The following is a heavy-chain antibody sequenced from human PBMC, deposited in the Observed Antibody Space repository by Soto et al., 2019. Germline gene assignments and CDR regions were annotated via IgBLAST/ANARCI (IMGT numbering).Heavy chain of an antibody. V-gene: IGHV3-13*05. CDR1: VFTFSSYD. Sequence: GGSLRLSCAASVFTFSSYDMHWVRQATGEGLEWVSAIGTAGDPYYPGSVKVRFTISRENAKNSLYLQMNSLRAGDTAVYYCARGLRATSLGYYYGLDVWGQGTTVTVSS. J-gene: IGHJ6*02. CDR2: IGTAGDP. CDR3: ARGLRATSLGYYYGLDV.